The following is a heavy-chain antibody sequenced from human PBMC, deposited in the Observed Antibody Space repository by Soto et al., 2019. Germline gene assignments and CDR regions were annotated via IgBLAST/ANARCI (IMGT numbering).Heavy chain of an antibody. CDR2: IIPIFGTA. J-gene: IGHJ6*02. Sequence: QVQAVQSGAEVKKPGSSVKVSCKASGGTFSSYVISWVRQAPGQGLEWMGRIIPIFGTANYAQKFQGRVTITADESTSTAYMEMSSLRSEDTAVYYCATEIGLTRGMDVWGQGTTITVSS. CDR1: GGTFSSYV. D-gene: IGHD3-10*01. V-gene: IGHV1-69*18. CDR3: ATEIGLTRGMDV.